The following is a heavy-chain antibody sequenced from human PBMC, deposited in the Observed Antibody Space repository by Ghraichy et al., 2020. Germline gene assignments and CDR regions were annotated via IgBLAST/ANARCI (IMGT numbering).Heavy chain of an antibody. CDR1: GFTSGTSW. CDR2: IKYDGSEK. CDR3: ARTRGIDH. Sequence: GGSLRLSCAASGFTSGTSWMTWVRQAPGKGLEWVANIKYDGSEKFYVDSVKGRFTISRDNAKNSLYLQMNSLRDGDTAVYYCARTRGIDHWGQGTLGTVSS. J-gene: IGHJ4*02. V-gene: IGHV3-7*03. D-gene: IGHD3-10*01.